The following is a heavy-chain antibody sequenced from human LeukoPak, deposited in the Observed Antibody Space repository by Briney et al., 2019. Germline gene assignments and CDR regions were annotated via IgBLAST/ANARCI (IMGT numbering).Heavy chain of an antibody. CDR1: GFTFSSYE. V-gene: IGHV3-48*03. CDR2: ISSSGSTI. J-gene: IGHJ4*02. D-gene: IGHD2-2*01. Sequence: GGSLRLSCAASGFTFSSYEMNWVRQAPGKGLEWVSYISSSGSTIYYADSVKGRFTISRDNAKNSLYLQMNSLRAEDTAVYYCARVMPVQVRGRSDYWGQGTLVTVSS. CDR3: ARVMPVQVRGRSDY.